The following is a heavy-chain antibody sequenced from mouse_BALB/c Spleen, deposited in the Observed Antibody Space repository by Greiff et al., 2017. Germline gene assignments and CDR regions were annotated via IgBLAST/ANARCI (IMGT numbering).Heavy chain of an antibody. V-gene: IGHV5-17*02. D-gene: IGHD1-1*01. J-gene: IGHJ4*01. CDR3: ARWDYYGSSYDYAMDY. CDR2: ISSGSSTI. CDR1: GFTFSSFG. Sequence: EVKLEESGGGLVQPGGSRKLSCAASGFTFSSFGMHWVRQAPEKGLEWVAYISSGSSTIYYADTVKGRFTISRDNPKNTLFLQMTSLRSEDTAMYYCARWDYYGSSYDYAMDYWGQGTSVTVSS.